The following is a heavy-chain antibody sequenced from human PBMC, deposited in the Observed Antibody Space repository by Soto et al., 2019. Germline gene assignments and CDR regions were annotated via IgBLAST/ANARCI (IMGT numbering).Heavy chain of an antibody. V-gene: IGHV3-21*01. CDR3: ARDYYDSFFDY. Sequence: GGSLRLSCAASGFTFSSYSMNWVRQAPGKGLEWVSSISMSSRYIYYADSVKGRFTISRDNAKNSLYLQMNSLRAEDTAVYYCARDYYDSFFDYWGQGTLVTVSS. D-gene: IGHD3-22*01. CDR2: ISMSSRYI. CDR1: GFTFSSYS. J-gene: IGHJ4*02.